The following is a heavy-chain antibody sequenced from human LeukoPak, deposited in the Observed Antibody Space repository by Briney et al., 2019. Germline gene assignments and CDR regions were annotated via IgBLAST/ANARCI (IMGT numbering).Heavy chain of an antibody. CDR1: GFTFSTFA. V-gene: IGHV3-23*01. J-gene: IGHJ4*02. CDR2: INGNSHYT. D-gene: IGHD1-1*01. Sequence: PGGSLRLSCAASGFTFSTFAMSWVRQAPGKGLDWVSAINGNSHYTYHADSVTGRFTISRDNSKNTLYLQMHSLRTEDTAVYYCAKQRATGAGTDTRYFDYWGQGSLVTVSS. CDR3: AKQRATGAGTDTRYFDY.